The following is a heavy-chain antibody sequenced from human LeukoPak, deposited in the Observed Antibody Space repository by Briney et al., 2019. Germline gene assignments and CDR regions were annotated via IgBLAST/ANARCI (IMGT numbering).Heavy chain of an antibody. J-gene: IGHJ4*02. D-gene: IGHD1-26*01. V-gene: IGHV3-48*03. CDR2: ISSSGSTI. CDR1: GFTFSSYE. Sequence: GGSLRLSCAASGFTFSSYEMNWVRQAPGEGLEWVSYISSSGSTIYYADSVKGRFTISRDNAKNSLYLQMNSLRAEDTAVYYCARPGIVGAPVWGQGTLVTVSS. CDR3: ARPGIVGAPV.